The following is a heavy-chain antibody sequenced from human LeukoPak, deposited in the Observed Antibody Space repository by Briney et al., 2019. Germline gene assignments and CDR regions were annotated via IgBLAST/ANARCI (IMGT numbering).Heavy chain of an antibody. J-gene: IGHJ4*02. CDR3: ARLSYDILTGYYEYYFDY. CDR2: IYYSGST. V-gene: IGHV4-59*08. Sequence: PSETLSLTCTVSGGSISSYYWSWIRQPPGKGLEWIGYIYYSGSTNYNPSLKSRVTISVDTSKNQFSLKLSSVTAADTAVYYCARLSYDILTGYYEYYFDYWGQGTLVTVSS. CDR1: GGSISSYY. D-gene: IGHD3-9*01.